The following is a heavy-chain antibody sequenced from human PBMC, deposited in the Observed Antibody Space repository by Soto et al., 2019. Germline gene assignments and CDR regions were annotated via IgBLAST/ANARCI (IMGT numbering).Heavy chain of an antibody. CDR2: ISGSGGST. V-gene: IGHV3-23*01. Sequence: PGGSLRLSCAASGFTFSSYAMSWVRQAPGKGLEWVSAISGSGGSTYYADSVKGRFTISRDNSKNTLYLQMNSLRAEDTAVYYCAKDWGPGIAVALGSWFDPWGQGTLVTVSS. D-gene: IGHD6-19*01. CDR3: AKDWGPGIAVALGSWFDP. J-gene: IGHJ5*02. CDR1: GFTFSSYA.